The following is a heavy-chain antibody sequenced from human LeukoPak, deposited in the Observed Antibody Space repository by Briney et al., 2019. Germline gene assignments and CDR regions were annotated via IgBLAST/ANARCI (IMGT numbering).Heavy chain of an antibody. J-gene: IGHJ4*02. CDR2: IYYSGST. CDR1: GGSISSYY. V-gene: IGHV4-59*01. CDR3: ARDEGSGWTY. Sequence: SETLSLTCTVAGGSISSYYWSWLRKPPGKGQEWIGYIYYSGSTNYNPSLKSRVTISVDTSKNQFSLKLSSVTAADTAVYYCARDEGSGWTYWGQGTLVTVSS. D-gene: IGHD6-19*01.